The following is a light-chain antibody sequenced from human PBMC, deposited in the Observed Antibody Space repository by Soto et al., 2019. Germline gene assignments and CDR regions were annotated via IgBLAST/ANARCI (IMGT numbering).Light chain of an antibody. Sequence: QSVLTQPPSVSGAPGQRVTISCTGSNSNIGAGYDVHWYQQLPGTAPKLLIYGNSNRPSGVPDRFSGSKSGTSVSLAITWLQAEDEADYYCQSYDSSLSGVVFGGGTKVTVL. J-gene: IGLJ2*01. CDR3: QSYDSSLSGVV. CDR2: GNS. CDR1: NSNIGAGYD. V-gene: IGLV1-40*01.